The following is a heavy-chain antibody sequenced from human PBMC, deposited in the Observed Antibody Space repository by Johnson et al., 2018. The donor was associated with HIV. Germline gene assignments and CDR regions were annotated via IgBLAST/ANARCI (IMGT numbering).Heavy chain of an antibody. CDR1: GFTFSSYA. CDR2: ISYDAITK. J-gene: IGHJ3*01. CDR3: ASGHMWSAF. Sequence: VQLVESGGGVVQPGRSLRLSCAASGFTFSSYAMHWVRQAPGKGLEWVAVISYDAITKYYADSVKGRFTISRDNSKSMLHLQMNSLRTDDAAVYYCASGHMWSAFWGQGTMVTVSS. D-gene: IGHD2-21*01. V-gene: IGHV3-30*04.